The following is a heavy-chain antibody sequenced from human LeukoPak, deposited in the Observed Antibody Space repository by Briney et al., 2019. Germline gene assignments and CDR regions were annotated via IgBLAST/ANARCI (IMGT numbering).Heavy chain of an antibody. D-gene: IGHD4-17*01. Sequence: GGSLRLSCAASGFTFSSYSMNWVRQAPGKGLEWVSSISSSSSYICYADSVKGRFTISRDNAKNSLYLQMNSLRAEDTAVYYCARDYYGDYGDYWGQGTLVTVSS. J-gene: IGHJ4*02. V-gene: IGHV3-21*01. CDR2: ISSSSSYI. CDR1: GFTFSSYS. CDR3: ARDYYGDYGDY.